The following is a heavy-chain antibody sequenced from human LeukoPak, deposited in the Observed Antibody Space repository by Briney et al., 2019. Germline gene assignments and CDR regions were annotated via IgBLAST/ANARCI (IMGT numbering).Heavy chain of an antibody. CDR1: GFTFSSYA. CDR2: ISYDGSNK. CDR3: ARDGNWGCFDY. Sequence: GGSLRLSCAASGFTFSSYAMPWVRQAPGKGLEWVAVISYDGSNKYYADSVKGRFTISRDNSKNTLYLQMNSLRAEDTAVYYCARDGNWGCFDYWGQGTLVTVSS. V-gene: IGHV3-30-3*01. D-gene: IGHD7-27*01. J-gene: IGHJ4*02.